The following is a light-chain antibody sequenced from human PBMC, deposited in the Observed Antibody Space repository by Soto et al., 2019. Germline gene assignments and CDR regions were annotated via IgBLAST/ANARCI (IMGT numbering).Light chain of an antibody. J-gene: IGLJ1*01. Sequence: QSALTQPASVSGSPGQSITISCTGTSSDVGGYNYVSWCQQHPGKAPKLMIYHVSNRPSGVSNRFSGSKSGNTASLTISGLQAEDEADYYCSSYASSSTLYVFGAGTKVTVL. CDR2: HVS. CDR1: SSDVGGYNY. V-gene: IGLV2-14*03. CDR3: SSYASSSTLYV.